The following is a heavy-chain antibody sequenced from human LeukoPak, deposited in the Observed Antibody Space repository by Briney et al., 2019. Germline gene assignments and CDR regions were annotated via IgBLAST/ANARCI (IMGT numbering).Heavy chain of an antibody. CDR2: TSSSDYTR. J-gene: IGHJ4*02. V-gene: IGHV3-48*03. D-gene: IGHD6-19*01. CDR1: GFTFSSYE. Sequence: PGGSLRFSCAASGFTFSSYEMNWVRQAPGKGLEWVSYTSSSDYTRYYADSVKGRFTISRDNAKNSLYLQMNSLRAEDTAVYYCARVGQWLVNYWGRGTLVTVSS. CDR3: ARVGQWLVNY.